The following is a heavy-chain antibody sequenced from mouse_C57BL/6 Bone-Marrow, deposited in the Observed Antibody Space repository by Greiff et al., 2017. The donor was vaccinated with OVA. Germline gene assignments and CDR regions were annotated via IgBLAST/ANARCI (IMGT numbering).Heavy chain of an antibody. D-gene: IGHD1-1*01. CDR3: AHDGSRYAMDY. CDR1: GFTFSDYG. Sequence: EVNVVESGGGLVKPGGSLKLSCAASGFTFSDYGMHWVRQAPEQGLEWVAYISSGSSTIYYADTVKGRFTISRDNAKNTLFLQLTRLRSEDTAIDYCAHDGSRYAMDYWGKGTSVTVSS. J-gene: IGHJ4*01. V-gene: IGHV5-17*01. CDR2: ISSGSSTI.